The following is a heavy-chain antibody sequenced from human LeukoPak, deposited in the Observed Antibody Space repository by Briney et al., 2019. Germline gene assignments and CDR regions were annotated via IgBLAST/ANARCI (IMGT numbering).Heavy chain of an antibody. D-gene: IGHD6-19*01. CDR2: VHPSGGST. V-gene: IGHV1-46*01. CDR1: GYTFSNYF. J-gene: IGHJ4*02. Sequence: ASVKVSCKASGYTFSNYFTHWVRQAPGQGLEWMAIVHPSGGSTSYAQKFKGRVTVTRDTSTSTVYMEMSSLRSDDTAIYYCARSLRSGWYVYFDNWGQGTLVTVSS. CDR3: ARSLRSGWYVYFDN.